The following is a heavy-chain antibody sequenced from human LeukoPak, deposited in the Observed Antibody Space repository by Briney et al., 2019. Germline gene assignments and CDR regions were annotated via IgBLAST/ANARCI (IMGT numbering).Heavy chain of an antibody. J-gene: IGHJ5*02. CDR1: GYTFTGYY. V-gene: IGHV1-2*02. Sequence: ASVKVSCKASGYTFTGYYMHWVRQAPGQGLEWMGWINPNSGDTNYAQKFQGRVTMTRDTSISTAYMELSRLRSDDTAVYYCARSQQLAGWFDPWGQGTLVTVSS. D-gene: IGHD6-6*01. CDR2: INPNSGDT. CDR3: ARSQQLAGWFDP.